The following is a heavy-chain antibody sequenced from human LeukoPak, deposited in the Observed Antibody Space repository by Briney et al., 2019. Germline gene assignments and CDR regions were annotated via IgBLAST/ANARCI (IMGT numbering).Heavy chain of an antibody. Sequence: SETLSLTCTVSGGSISSYYWSWIRQPPGRGLEWIGYMYYSGRINYNPSLKSRVTISINTSKNQFSLRLSSVTAADTAVYYCARGSDYGDYWGQGTLVTVSS. CDR3: ARGSDYGDY. V-gene: IGHV4-59*01. CDR2: MYYSGRI. CDR1: GGSISSYY. J-gene: IGHJ4*02. D-gene: IGHD3-3*01.